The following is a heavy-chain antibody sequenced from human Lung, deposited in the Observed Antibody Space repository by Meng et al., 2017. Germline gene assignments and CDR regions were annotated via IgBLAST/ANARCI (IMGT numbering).Heavy chain of an antibody. CDR1: GGSSSAYY. V-gene: IGHV4-34*01. J-gene: IGHJ4*02. CDR3: ARGPTTMAHDFDY. CDR2: INHSGST. D-gene: IGHD4-11*01. Sequence: SETLSLTFVVSGGSSSAYYWSWIRQPPGKGLEWIGEINHSGSTNYNPSLESRATISVDTSQNNLSLKLSSVTAADSAVYYCARGPTTMAHDFDYWGQGTLVTVSS.